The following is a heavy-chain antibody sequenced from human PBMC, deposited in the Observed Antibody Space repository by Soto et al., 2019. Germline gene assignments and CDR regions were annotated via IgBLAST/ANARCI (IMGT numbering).Heavy chain of an antibody. D-gene: IGHD6-13*01. J-gene: IGHJ4*02. CDR3: ARLIWGAAGTGRYFDY. CDR1: GGSISSYY. V-gene: IGHV4-59*08. Sequence: QVQLQESGPGLVKPSETLSLTCTVSGGSISSYYWSWIRQPPGKGLEWIGYIYYSGSTNYNPSLKSRVNISVDTSKNQFSLKLSSVTAADTAVYCCARLIWGAAGTGRYFDYWGQGTLVTVSS. CDR2: IYYSGST.